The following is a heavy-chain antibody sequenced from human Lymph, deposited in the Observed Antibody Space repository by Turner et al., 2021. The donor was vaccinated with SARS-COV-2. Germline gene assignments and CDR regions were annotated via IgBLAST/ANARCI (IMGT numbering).Heavy chain of an antibody. CDR3: AREGVVGATTGLDY. Sequence: QVQLVESGGGVGQPGRALRLSCAASGFTFSTYGMHWVRQAPGKGLDWVALIWYDGSNKYYADSVKGRFTISRDNSKNTLYLQMNSLRAEDTAVYYCAREGVVGATTGLDYWGQGTLVTVSS. J-gene: IGHJ4*02. D-gene: IGHD1-26*01. CDR2: IWYDGSNK. CDR1: GFTFSTYG. V-gene: IGHV3-33*01.